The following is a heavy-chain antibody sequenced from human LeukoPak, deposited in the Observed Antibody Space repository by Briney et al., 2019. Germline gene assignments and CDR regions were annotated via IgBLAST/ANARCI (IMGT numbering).Heavy chain of an antibody. CDR3: ARGIGGIVLRFLEWPTWYYMDV. CDR2: MNPNSGNT. D-gene: IGHD3-3*01. J-gene: IGHJ6*03. CDR1: GYTFTSYD. V-gene: IGHV1-8*03. Sequence: ASVKVSCKASGYTFTSYDINWVRQATGQGLEWMGWMNPNSGNTGYAQKFQGRVTITRNTSISTAYMELSSLRSEDTAVYYCARGIGGIVLRFLEWPTWYYMDVWGKGTTVTVSS.